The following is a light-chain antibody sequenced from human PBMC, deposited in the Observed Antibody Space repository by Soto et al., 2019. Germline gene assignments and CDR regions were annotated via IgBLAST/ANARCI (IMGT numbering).Light chain of an antibody. CDR3: CSYAGISTLGVV. CDR2: EVS. Sequence: QSALTQPASVSGSPGQSITISCTGTSSDVGSYNLVSWYQQHPGKDPKLMIYEVSKRPSGVSNRFSGSKSGNTASLTISGLEAEDEADYYCCSYAGISTLGVVLGGGTKRTV. CDR1: SSDVGSYNL. V-gene: IGLV2-23*02. J-gene: IGLJ2*01.